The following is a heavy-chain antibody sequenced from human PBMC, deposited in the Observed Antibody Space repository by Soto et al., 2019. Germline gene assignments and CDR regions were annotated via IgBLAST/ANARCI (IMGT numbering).Heavy chain of an antibody. D-gene: IGHD1-1*01. J-gene: IGHJ4*02. CDR1: GFTFSSYS. CDR2: ISSSSSYI. Sequence: EVQLVESGGGLVEPGGSLRLSCAASGFTFSSYSMNWVRQAPGKGLEWVSSISSSSSYIYYADSVKGRFTISRDNAKNSLYLQMNSLRAEDTAVYYCANWNDGGWYFDYWGQGTLVTVSS. CDR3: ANWNDGGWYFDY. V-gene: IGHV3-21*01.